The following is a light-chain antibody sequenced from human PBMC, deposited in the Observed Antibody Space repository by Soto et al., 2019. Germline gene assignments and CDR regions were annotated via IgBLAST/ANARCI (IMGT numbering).Light chain of an antibody. CDR2: EVS. Sequence: QSALTQPRSVSGSPGQSVTISCTGTSSDAGNYNFVSWYQQHPGKAPKLLIYEVSKRSSGVPDRFSGSKSGNTASLTISGLQAEDEADYYCCSYTDTFYVFGIGTKLTVL. V-gene: IGLV2-11*01. CDR1: SSDAGNYNF. J-gene: IGLJ1*01. CDR3: CSYTDTFYV.